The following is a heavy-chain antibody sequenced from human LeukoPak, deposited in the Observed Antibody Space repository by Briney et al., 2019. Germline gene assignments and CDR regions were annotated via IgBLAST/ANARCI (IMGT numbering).Heavy chain of an antibody. D-gene: IGHD2-15*01. CDR1: GGTFSSYA. Sequence: SVKVSCKASGGTFSSYAISWVRQAPGQGLEWMGGIIPIFGTANYAQKFQGRVTITAGESTSTAYMELSGLRSEDTAVYYCAREGYCSGGSCYDLEYFQHWGQGTLVTVSS. CDR3: AREGYCSGGSCYDLEYFQH. CDR2: IIPIFGTA. V-gene: IGHV1-69*01. J-gene: IGHJ1*01.